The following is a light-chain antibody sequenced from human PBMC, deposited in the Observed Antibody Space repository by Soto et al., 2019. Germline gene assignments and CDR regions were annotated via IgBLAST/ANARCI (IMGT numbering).Light chain of an antibody. CDR3: QQYYSYPYT. V-gene: IGKV1-5*03. Sequence: DIPMTQSPSTLSASVGDRVTITCRASQRISTWLAWYQQKPGKAPNLLIYKASSLESGVPSKFSGSGSGTEFTLTISSLQPDDFATYYCQQYYSYPYTFGQGTKLEIK. CDR2: KAS. J-gene: IGKJ2*01. CDR1: QRISTW.